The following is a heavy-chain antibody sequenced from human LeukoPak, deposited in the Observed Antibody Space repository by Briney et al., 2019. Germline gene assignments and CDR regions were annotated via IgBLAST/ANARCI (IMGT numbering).Heavy chain of an antibody. V-gene: IGHV3-23*01. D-gene: IGHD1-14*01. CDR2: ISSSGGST. CDR3: AKGPDHGSIDY. Sequence: GGSLRLSCAASGFTFSNYAMSWVRQAPGKGLEWVSAISSSGGSTYYADSVKGRFTISRDNPKNTLYLQMNSLRAEDTAVYYCAKGPDHGSIDYWGQGTLVTVSS. J-gene: IGHJ4*02. CDR1: GFTFSNYA.